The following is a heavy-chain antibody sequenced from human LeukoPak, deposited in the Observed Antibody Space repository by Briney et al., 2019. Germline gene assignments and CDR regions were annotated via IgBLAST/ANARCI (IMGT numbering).Heavy chain of an antibody. CDR3: ARDLRALV. CDR2: IHYSGSS. Sequence: PSETLSLTCTVSGGSISSYYWSWIRQPPGEGLEWIGYIHYSGSSDYNSSLKSRVTISEDKSKSQFSLKLRSVTAADTAVYYCARDLRALVWGQGTLVTVSS. D-gene: IGHD5-18*01. CDR1: GGSISSYY. J-gene: IGHJ1*01. V-gene: IGHV4-59*12.